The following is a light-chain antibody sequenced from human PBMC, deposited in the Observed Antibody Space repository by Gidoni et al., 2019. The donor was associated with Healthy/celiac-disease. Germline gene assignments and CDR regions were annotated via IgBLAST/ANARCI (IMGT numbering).Light chain of an antibody. CDR2: KAS. J-gene: IGKJ4*01. Sequence: DIQMTQSPSTLSASVGDRVTITCRASQRISSWLAWYQQKPGKAPKLLIYKASSLESGVPSRFSGSGSGTEFTLTISSLQPDDFATYYCQQYNSPPLTFGGGTKVEIK. CDR3: QQYNSPPLT. CDR1: QRISSW. V-gene: IGKV1-5*03.